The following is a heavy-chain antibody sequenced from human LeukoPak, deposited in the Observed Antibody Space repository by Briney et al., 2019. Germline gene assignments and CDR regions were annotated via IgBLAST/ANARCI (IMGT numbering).Heavy chain of an antibody. J-gene: IGHJ5*02. D-gene: IGHD3-22*01. Sequence: PSGTLSLTCAVSGGSISSSNWWSWVRQPPGKGLEWIGEIYHSGSTNYNPSLKSRVTISVDKSKNQFSLKLSSVTAADTAVYYCARDHLTYYYDSSGYASWGQGTLVTVSS. CDR3: ARDHLTYYYDSSGYAS. V-gene: IGHV4-4*02. CDR2: IYHSGST. CDR1: GGSISSSNW.